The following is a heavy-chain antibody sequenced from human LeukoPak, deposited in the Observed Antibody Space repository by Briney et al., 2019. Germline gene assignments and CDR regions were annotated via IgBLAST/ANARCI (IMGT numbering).Heavy chain of an antibody. CDR2: IDHTLST. J-gene: IGHJ5*02. Sequence: ASETLSLTCAVYGGSLSGYSWSWLRQPPGKGLEWIGEIDHTLSTNYNSSLKTRATISADTSKNHFSLRLSSVTVADTAVYYCARSRPYYNWFDPWGQGTLVTVSS. D-gene: IGHD3-10*01. CDR3: ARSRPYYNWFDP. V-gene: IGHV4-34*01. CDR1: GGSLSGYS.